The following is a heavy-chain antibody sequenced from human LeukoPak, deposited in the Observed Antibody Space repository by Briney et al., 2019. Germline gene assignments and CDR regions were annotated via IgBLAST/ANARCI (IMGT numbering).Heavy chain of an antibody. Sequence: PGGSLRLSCAAFGFTFSSYAMSWVRQAPGKGLEWVSAISGSGGSTYYADSVKGRFTISRDNSKNTLYLQMNSLRAEDTAVYYCARDKENYYGSGSYYKGLSYWGQGTLVTVSS. J-gene: IGHJ4*02. CDR3: ARDKENYYGSGSYYKGLSY. V-gene: IGHV3-23*01. CDR2: ISGSGGST. D-gene: IGHD3-10*01. CDR1: GFTFSSYA.